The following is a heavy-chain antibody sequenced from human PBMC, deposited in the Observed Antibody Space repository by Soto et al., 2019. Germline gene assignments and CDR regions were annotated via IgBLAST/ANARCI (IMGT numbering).Heavy chain of an antibody. J-gene: IGHJ4*02. Sequence: SXKVSYQASGGTXNSYRINLVRQAPGQGLEWVGGIVPIYRTADYAQKFQGRVTITADESARTAYLEVRSLKSQDTAVYYCARDSGAKLSSSWGQGTLVTVSS. CDR3: ARDSGAKLSSS. D-gene: IGHD6-13*01. CDR1: GGTXNSYR. V-gene: IGHV1-69*13. CDR2: IVPIYRTA.